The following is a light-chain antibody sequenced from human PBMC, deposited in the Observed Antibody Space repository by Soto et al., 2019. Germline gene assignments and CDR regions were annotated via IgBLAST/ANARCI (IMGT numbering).Light chain of an antibody. J-gene: IGKJ1*01. CDR1: QSISSN. CDR2: AAS. Sequence: DIQLTQSPFSVSASVGDRVTLTCRASQSISSNSNWYQQKPGKAPKLLIYAASSLQSGVPSRFSGSGSGTDFTLTISSLQPEDFATYYCQQSYSTPKTFGQGTKVDI. CDR3: QQSYSTPKT. V-gene: IGKV1-39*01.